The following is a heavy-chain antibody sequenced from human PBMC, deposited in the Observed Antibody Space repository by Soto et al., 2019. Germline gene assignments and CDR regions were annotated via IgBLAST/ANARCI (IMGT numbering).Heavy chain of an antibody. CDR2: TSQSGGT. J-gene: IGHJ4*02. CDR3: VRHGGAAFHY. V-gene: IGHV4-4*02. Sequence: QEQLQESGPGLVEPSGTLSLTCAVSGDSLRRTNWWSWVRLPPGEGLEWIGETSQSGGTKYSPSLTSRVTISVDKSHNSLSLQLPAVTAADTAVYSCVRHGGAAFHYWGQGIPVTVSS. CDR1: GDSLRRTNW. D-gene: IGHD2-21*01.